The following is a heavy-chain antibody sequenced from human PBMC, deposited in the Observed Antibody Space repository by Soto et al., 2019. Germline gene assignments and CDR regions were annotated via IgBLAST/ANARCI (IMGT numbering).Heavy chain of an antibody. D-gene: IGHD1-26*01. V-gene: IGHV3-23*01. CDR3: AKDKAWGGATAFDY. Sequence: EVPLLESGGGLVQPGGSLRLSCAASGFTFSSYAMSWVRQAPGKGLEWVSAISGSGGSTYYADSGKGRFTISRDNSKNTLYLQMNSLRAEDTAVYYCAKDKAWGGATAFDYWGQGTLVTVSS. CDR2: ISGSGGST. CDR1: GFTFSSYA. J-gene: IGHJ4*02.